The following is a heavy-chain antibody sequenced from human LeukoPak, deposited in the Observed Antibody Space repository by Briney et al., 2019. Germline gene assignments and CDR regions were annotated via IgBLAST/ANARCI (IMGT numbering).Heavy chain of an antibody. Sequence: SETLSLTCAVYGGSFSGYYWSWIRQPPGKGLEWIGEISHSGSTNYNPSLKSRVTISVDTSKNQFSLKLSSVTAADTAVYYCARRAVVVAANFDYWGQGALVTVSS. D-gene: IGHD2-15*01. CDR2: ISHSGST. CDR3: ARRAVVVAANFDY. CDR1: GGSFSGYY. J-gene: IGHJ4*02. V-gene: IGHV4-34*01.